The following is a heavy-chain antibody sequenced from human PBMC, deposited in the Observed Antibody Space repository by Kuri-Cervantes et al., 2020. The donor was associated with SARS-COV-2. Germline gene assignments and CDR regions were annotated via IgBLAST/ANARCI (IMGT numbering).Heavy chain of an antibody. Sequence: GGSLRLSCAVSGFTFDDYGMSWVRQAPGKGLEWDSGINWNGGTTGYADSVKGRCTISRDNAKSALFLQVNSLRAEDTAFYHCARHWRATIAEPFDAWGQGTLVTVSS. D-gene: IGHD4/OR15-4a*01. J-gene: IGHJ5*02. CDR3: ARHWRATIAEPFDA. CDR2: INWNGGTT. V-gene: IGHV3-20*01. CDR1: GFTFDDYG.